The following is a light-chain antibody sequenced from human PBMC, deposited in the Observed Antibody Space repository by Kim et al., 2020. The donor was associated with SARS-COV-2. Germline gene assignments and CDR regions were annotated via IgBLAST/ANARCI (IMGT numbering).Light chain of an antibody. CDR2: EVT. CDR3: CSYAASNTLL. CDR1: RNDVGNHNL. J-gene: IGLJ2*01. Sequence: GQSITITCHGTRNDVGNHNLVSWYQQHPGKAPQLMIYEVTKRPSGVSDRFSGSKSGDTASLTISGLQAEDEADYYCCSYAASNTLLFGGGTQLTVL. V-gene: IGLV2-23*02.